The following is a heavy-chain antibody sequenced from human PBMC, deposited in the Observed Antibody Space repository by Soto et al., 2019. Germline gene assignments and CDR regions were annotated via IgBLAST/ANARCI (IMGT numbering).Heavy chain of an antibody. CDR1: GGSISSYY. V-gene: IGHV4-59*01. Sequence: SETLYLTCTVSGGSISSYYWSWIRQPPGKGLEWIGYIYYRGSTNYNPSLKSRDTISVDTSKNQLSLKLTSVTDAEKAVYYCAGGDCRGGSSYSAWGRGTLVTVSS. J-gene: IGHJ4*02. CDR2: IYYRGST. D-gene: IGHD2-15*01. CDR3: AGGDCRGGSSYSA.